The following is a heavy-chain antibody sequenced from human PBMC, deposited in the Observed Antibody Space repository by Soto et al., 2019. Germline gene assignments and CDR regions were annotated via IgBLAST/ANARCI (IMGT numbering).Heavy chain of an antibody. V-gene: IGHV1-18*01. Sequence: QVQLVQSGAEVKKPGASVKVSCKASGYTFTSYGISWVRQAPGQGLEWMGWISAYNGNTNYAQKLQGRGTMNTDTSTSTAYMGLRSLRSDDAAVYYCARDRGKGREQWGHHGGMDVWGQGTTVTVSS. CDR3: ARDRGKGREQWGHHGGMDV. CDR1: GYTFTSYG. J-gene: IGHJ6*02. D-gene: IGHD6-19*01. CDR2: ISAYNGNT.